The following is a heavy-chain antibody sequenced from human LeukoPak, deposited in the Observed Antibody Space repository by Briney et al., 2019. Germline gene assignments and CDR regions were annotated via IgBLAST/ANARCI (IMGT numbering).Heavy chain of an antibody. CDR2: IYTSGNI. CDR1: SGSISGYY. J-gene: IGHJ5*02. D-gene: IGHD1-14*01. CDR3: AGLIRPGWFDP. V-gene: IGHV4-4*07. Sequence: SETLSLTCTVSSGSISGYYWNWMRQPAGKGLEWIGRIYTSGNINYNPSLKSRVSMSVDTSRNQFSLKLSSVTAADTAVYYCAGLIRPGWFDPWGQGTLVTVSS.